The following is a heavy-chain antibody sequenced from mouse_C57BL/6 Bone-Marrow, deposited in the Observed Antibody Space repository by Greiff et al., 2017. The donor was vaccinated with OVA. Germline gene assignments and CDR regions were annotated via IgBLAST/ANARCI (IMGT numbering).Heavy chain of an antibody. J-gene: IGHJ3*01. CDR3: ASIYYDYDGFAY. CDR2: IHPNSGST. V-gene: IGHV1-64*01. D-gene: IGHD2-4*01. CDR1: GYTFTSYW. Sequence: VKLQQPGAELVKPGASVKLSCKASGYTFTSYWMHWVKQRPGQGLEWIGMIHPNSGSTNYNEKFKSKSTLTVDKSSSTAYMQLSSLTSEDSAVYDCASIYYDYDGFAYWGQGTLVTVSA.